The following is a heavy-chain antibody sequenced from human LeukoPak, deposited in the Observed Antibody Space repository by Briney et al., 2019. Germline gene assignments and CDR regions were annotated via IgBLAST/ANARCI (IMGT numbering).Heavy chain of an antibody. D-gene: IGHD3-10*01. CDR1: GFTLSNY. CDR3: AKDRGIDADGNSGSFAY. J-gene: IGHJ4*02. V-gene: IGHV3-69-1*01. Sequence: KSGGSLRLSCAAPGFTLSNYMTWIRQAPGEGPEWVAYISVSSVTYYAGSVKGRFTISRDNARNSLYLQMNSLRAEDTAVYYCAKDRGIDADGNSGSFAYWGQGTMVTVSS. CDR2: ISVSSVT.